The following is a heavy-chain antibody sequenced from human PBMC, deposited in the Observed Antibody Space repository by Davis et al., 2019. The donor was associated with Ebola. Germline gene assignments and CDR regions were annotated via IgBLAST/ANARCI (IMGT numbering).Heavy chain of an antibody. Sequence: ASVKVSCKASGYTFTSYYMHWVRQAPGQGLEWMGWMNPNSGNTGYAQKFQGRVTMTRNTSISTAYMELSSLRSEDTAVYYCARDLGKTLADHADYWGQGTLVTVSS. CDR3: ARDLGKTLADHADY. CDR2: MNPNSGNT. V-gene: IGHV1-8*02. D-gene: IGHD6-19*01. J-gene: IGHJ4*02. CDR1: GYTFTSYY.